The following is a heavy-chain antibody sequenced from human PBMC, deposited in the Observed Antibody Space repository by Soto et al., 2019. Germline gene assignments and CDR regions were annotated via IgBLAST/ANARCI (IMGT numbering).Heavy chain of an antibody. CDR2: ISTNGGTT. J-gene: IGHJ4*02. CDR1: GFTFSSYA. Sequence: EVQLVESGGGLVQPGESLRLSCAASGFTFSSYAMHWVRQAPGKGLEYVSVISTNGGTTYYANSVKGRFTISRDNSKNTLYLQMGSLRAEDMAVYYCARAGIGGWRQIDYWGQGTLVTVSS. CDR3: ARAGIGGWRQIDY. D-gene: IGHD3-10*01. V-gene: IGHV3-64*01.